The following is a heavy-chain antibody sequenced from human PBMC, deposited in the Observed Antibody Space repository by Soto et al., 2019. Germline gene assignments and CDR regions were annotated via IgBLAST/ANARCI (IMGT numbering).Heavy chain of an antibody. CDR3: ASTPEAVAGQRLWGPFDY. D-gene: IGHD6-19*01. CDR2: ISYDGSNK. J-gene: IGHJ4*02. CDR1: GFTFSSYA. V-gene: IGHV3-30-3*01. Sequence: GGSLRLSCAASGFTFSSYAMHWVRQAPGKGLEWVAVISYDGSNKYYADSVKGRFTISRDNSKNTLYLQMNSLRAEDTAVYYCASTPEAVAGQRLWGPFDYWGQGTLVTVSS.